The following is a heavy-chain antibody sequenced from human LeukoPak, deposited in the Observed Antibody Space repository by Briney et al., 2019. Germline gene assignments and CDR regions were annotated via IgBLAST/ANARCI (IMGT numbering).Heavy chain of an antibody. V-gene: IGHV3-21*01. D-gene: IGHD2-15*01. CDR2: ISSSSSYI. CDR1: GFTFSSYS. CDR3: ARDIVVVVAAKGGDLYDY. Sequence: KAGGSLRLSCAASGFTFSSYSMNWVRQAPGKGLEWVSSISSSSSYICYADSVKGRFTISRDNAKNSLYLQMNSLRAEDTAVYYCARDIVVVVAAKGGDLYDYWGQGTLVTVSS. J-gene: IGHJ4*02.